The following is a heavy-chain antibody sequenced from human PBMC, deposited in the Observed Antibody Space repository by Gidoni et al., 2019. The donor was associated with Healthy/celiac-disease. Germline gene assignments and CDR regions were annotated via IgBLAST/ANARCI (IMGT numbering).Heavy chain of an antibody. Sequence: STYYNPSLKSRVTISVDTSKNQFSLKLSSVTAADTAVYYCARTQYYYDSSGSPYWYFDLWGRGTLVTVSS. D-gene: IGHD3-22*01. J-gene: IGHJ2*01. CDR3: ARTQYYYDSSGSPYWYFDL. CDR2: ST. V-gene: IGHV4-30-2*05.